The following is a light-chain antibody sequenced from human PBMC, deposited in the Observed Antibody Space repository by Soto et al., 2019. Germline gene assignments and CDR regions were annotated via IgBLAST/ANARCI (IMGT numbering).Light chain of an antibody. V-gene: IGKV3-15*01. Sequence: EIVMTQSPATLSVSPGERATLSCRASQNVNINLAWYQQKPGQAPRLLIYGASTRATGFPARFSGSGSGTECTLTINSLQSEDSAVYYCQQYDDWPPVTFGGGTKVDIK. CDR2: GAS. CDR1: QNVNIN. CDR3: QQYDDWPPVT. J-gene: IGKJ4*01.